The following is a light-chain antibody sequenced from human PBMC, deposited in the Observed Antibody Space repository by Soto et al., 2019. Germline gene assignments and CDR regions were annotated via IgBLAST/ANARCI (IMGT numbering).Light chain of an antibody. CDR2: GAS. CDR3: QQYGSSPPFT. CDR1: QSISRTY. V-gene: IGKV3-20*01. J-gene: IGKJ2*01. Sequence: ETVLTQSPGTLSLSPGERATLSCRVSQSISRTYLAWYQQKPGQAPMLLIYGASNRATGIPDRFSGSGSGTDFTLTISRLEPVDFAVYYCQQYGSSPPFTFGQGTKLEIK.